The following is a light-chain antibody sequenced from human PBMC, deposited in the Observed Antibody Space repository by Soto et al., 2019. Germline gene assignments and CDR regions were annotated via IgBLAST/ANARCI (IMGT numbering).Light chain of an antibody. V-gene: IGLV7-43*01. CDR1: TGAVTSGHY. J-gene: IGLJ3*02. Sequence: QAVVTQEPSLTVSPGGTVTLTCASSTGAVTSGHYPNWFQQRPGQPPRALICSTSDKHSWTPARFSGSLLGGKAVLTVSGVQPEDEADYFCLLYPGGAHWVFGGGTQLTVL. CDR3: LLYPGGAHWV. CDR2: STS.